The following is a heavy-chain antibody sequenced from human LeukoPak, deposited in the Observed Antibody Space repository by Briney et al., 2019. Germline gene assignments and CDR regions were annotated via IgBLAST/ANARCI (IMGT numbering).Heavy chain of an antibody. Sequence: PGGSLRLSCAASGFTFSSYAMSWVRQAPGKGLEWVSGTSGSGRSIHYADSVKGRFTISRDNSKNTLYLQMNSLRADDSAVNCSGKDMNSGGDGSGLGDYFDYWGQGTLVTVSS. J-gene: IGHJ4*02. V-gene: IGHV3-23*01. D-gene: IGHD6-19*01. CDR1: GFTFSSYA. CDR3: GKDMNSGGDGSGLGDYFDY. CDR2: TSGSGRSI.